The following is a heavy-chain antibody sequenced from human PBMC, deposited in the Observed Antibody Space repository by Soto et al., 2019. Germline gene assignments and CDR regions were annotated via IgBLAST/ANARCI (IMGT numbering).Heavy chain of an antibody. Sequence: QVQLVESGGGVVQPGRSLRLSCAASGFTFSSYGMHWVRQAPGKGLEWVAVIWYDGSNKYYADSVKGRFTISRDNSKNTLYLQMNSLRAEDTAVYYCASSAAATDCMDVWGQGTTVTVSS. J-gene: IGHJ6*02. CDR2: IWYDGSNK. D-gene: IGHD6-13*01. CDR3: ASSAAATDCMDV. CDR1: GFTFSSYG. V-gene: IGHV3-33*01.